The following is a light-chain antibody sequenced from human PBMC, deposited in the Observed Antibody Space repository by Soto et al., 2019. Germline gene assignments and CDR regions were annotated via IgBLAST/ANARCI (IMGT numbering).Light chain of an antibody. Sequence: EIALTQSPATLSVSPGERATLSCRASQSVSRYLAWYQQKPGQAPRLLIYDASNRATGIPARFSGSGSGTDFTLTISSLEPEDFAVYYCQQRSNWPPITFGQGTRLEIK. CDR3: QQRSNWPPIT. J-gene: IGKJ5*01. CDR2: DAS. CDR1: QSVSRY. V-gene: IGKV3-11*01.